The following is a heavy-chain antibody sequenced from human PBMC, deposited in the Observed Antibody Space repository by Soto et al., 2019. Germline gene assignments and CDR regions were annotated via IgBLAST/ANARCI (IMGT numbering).Heavy chain of an antibody. J-gene: IGHJ3*02. Sequence: SETLSLTCAVYGGSFSGYYWSWIRQPPGKGLEWIGEINHSGSTTYNPSLKSRVTISVDTSKNQFSLKLSSVTAAATAVYYCAVFTWGAVDDAFDIWGQGTMVTVSS. V-gene: IGHV4-34*01. D-gene: IGHD7-27*01. CDR3: AVFTWGAVDDAFDI. CDR2: INHSGST. CDR1: GGSFSGYY.